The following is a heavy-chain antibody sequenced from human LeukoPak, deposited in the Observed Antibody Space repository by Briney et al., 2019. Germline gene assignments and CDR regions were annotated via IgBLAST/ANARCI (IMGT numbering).Heavy chain of an antibody. CDR3: ARVKGYDTSGYYSGWFDP. D-gene: IGHD3-22*01. Sequence: SETLSLTCTVSGGSISSYYWSWIRQPPGKGLEWIGYIYYSGSTNYNPSLKSRVTISVDTSKTQFSLRLSTVTAADTAMYYCARVKGYDTSGYYSGWFDPWGQGTLVTVSA. CDR1: GGSISSYY. V-gene: IGHV4-59*01. J-gene: IGHJ5*02. CDR2: IYYSGST.